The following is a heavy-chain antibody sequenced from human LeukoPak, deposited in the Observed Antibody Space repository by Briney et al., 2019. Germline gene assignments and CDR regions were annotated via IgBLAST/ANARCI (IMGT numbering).Heavy chain of an antibody. CDR1: GGSFSGYY. CDR3: ARGRGLTAALPHSHAFDI. CDR2: INHSGST. Sequence: PSETLSLTCAVYGGSFSGYYWSWIRQPPGKGLEWIGEINHSGSTNYNPSLKSRVTISVDTSKNQFSLKLSSVTAADTAVYYCARGRGLTAALPHSHAFDIWSQGTMVTVSP. J-gene: IGHJ3*02. V-gene: IGHV4-34*01. D-gene: IGHD6-13*01.